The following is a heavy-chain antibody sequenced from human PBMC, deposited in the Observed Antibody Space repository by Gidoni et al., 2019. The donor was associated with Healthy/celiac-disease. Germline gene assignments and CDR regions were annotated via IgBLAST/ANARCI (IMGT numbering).Heavy chain of an antibody. J-gene: IGHJ4*02. CDR1: GGSFSGYY. Sequence: QVQLQQWGAGLLKPSETLSLTCAVYGGSFSGYYWRWIRQPLGKGLEWIGEINHSGSTNYNPSLKSRVTISVDTSKNQFSLKLSSVTAADTAVYYCASYLRRRPQRFDYWGQGTLVTVSS. CDR2: INHSGST. V-gene: IGHV4-34*01. D-gene: IGHD6-25*01. CDR3: ASYLRRRPQRFDY.